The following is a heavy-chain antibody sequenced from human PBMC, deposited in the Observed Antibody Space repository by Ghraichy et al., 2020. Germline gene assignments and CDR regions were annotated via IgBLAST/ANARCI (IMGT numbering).Heavy chain of an antibody. V-gene: IGHV5-51*01. CDR3: ARLAYDSSGYYYFDY. CDR1: GYSFPSYW. Sequence: GESLNISCKGSGYSFPSYWIAWVRQMPGRGLEWMGIIYPVDSDTKYSPSFQGQVTISDDRSISTAYLQWSSLKASDTAIYYCARLAYDSSGYYYFDYWGQGTLVTVSS. J-gene: IGHJ4*02. D-gene: IGHD3-22*01. CDR2: IYPVDSDT.